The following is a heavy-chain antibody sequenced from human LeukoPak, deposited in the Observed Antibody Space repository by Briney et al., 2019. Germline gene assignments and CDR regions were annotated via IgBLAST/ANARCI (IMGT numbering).Heavy chain of an antibody. J-gene: IGHJ4*02. V-gene: IGHV3-11*01. D-gene: IGHD6-13*01. Sequence: GGSLRLSCAVSGFTFSDYYMSGIRQAPGKGREWVSYISSGGSTISHADSVKGRFTISRENAENSLYLQMNSLRAEDTAVNYCATRAAAGRCFDYWGQGTLVTVSS. CDR2: ISSGGSTI. CDR3: ATRAAAGRCFDY. CDR1: GFTFSDYY.